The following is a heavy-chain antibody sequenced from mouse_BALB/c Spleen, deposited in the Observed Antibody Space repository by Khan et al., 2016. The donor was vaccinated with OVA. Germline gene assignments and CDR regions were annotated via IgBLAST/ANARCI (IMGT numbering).Heavy chain of an antibody. Sequence: QVQLKQSGAELAKPGASVKMSCKASVYTFINYWILWVKQRPGQGMAWIGYINPNIGDTENNQNFKDKATLTADNSSRTSYLQLSSLKSEDSAVYYCARSGLRWDFDYGGQGTTLTVSS. D-gene: IGHD1-3*01. V-gene: IGHV1-7*01. CDR2: INPNIGDT. CDR3: ARSGLRWDFDY. J-gene: IGHJ2*01. CDR1: VYTFINYW.